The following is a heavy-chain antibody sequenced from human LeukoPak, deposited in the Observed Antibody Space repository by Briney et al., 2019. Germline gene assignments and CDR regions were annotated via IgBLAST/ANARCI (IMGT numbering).Heavy chain of an antibody. Sequence: GGSLRLPFAASGFTFNRNDMSWVRQAPGKGLQWVSSISVSGDRTYYADSVKGRFTISRDNSKNTLYLQMNSLRAVDTAVYYCAIGYCSGGSCYFPYWGQGTLVTVSS. CDR1: GFTFNRND. CDR3: AIGYCSGGSCYFPY. J-gene: IGHJ4*02. D-gene: IGHD2-15*01. CDR2: ISVSGDRT. V-gene: IGHV3-23*01.